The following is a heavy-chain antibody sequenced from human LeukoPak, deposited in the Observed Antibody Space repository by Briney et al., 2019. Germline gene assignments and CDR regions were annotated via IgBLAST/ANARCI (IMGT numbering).Heavy chain of an antibody. CDR2: INPNSGGT. D-gene: IGHD2-15*01. CDR3: ARALYCSGGSCGWFDP. CDR1: GYIFTGYY. V-gene: IGHV1-2*04. J-gene: IGHJ5*02. Sequence: ASVKVSCKASGYIFTGYYMHWVRQAPGQGLEWMGWINPNSGGTNYAQKFQGWVTMTRDTSISTAYMELSRLRSDDTAVYYCARALYCSGGSCGWFDPWGQGTLVTVSS.